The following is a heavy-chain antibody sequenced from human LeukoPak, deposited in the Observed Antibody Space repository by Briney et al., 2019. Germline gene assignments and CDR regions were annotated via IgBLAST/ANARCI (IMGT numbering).Heavy chain of an antibody. CDR1: GDSVSSNSAA. D-gene: IGHD3-16*02. Sequence: SQTLSLTCAISGDSVSSNSAAWNWIRQSPSRGLEWLGRTYYRSKWYNDYAVSVKSRITINPDTSKNQFSLQLSSVTAADTAVYYCARGLYMITFGGVIAPLFGYWGQGTLVTVSS. CDR2: TYYRSKWYN. CDR3: ARGLYMITFGGVIAPLFGY. V-gene: IGHV6-1*01. J-gene: IGHJ4*02.